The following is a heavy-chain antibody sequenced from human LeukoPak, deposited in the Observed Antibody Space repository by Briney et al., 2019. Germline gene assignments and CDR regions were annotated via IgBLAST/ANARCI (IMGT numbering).Heavy chain of an antibody. D-gene: IGHD1-26*01. CDR1: GGSLSAYY. V-gene: IGHV4-59*12. Sequence: SETLSLTCTVSGGSLSAYYWSWIRKSPGKGLEWIGYIFYTGSTSYNPSLKSRVTISIDTSRSQFSLRLNSVTAADTAMYYCARDLGGIYFDYWGQGTLVTVSS. CDR3: ARDLGGIYFDY. CDR2: IFYTGST. J-gene: IGHJ4*02.